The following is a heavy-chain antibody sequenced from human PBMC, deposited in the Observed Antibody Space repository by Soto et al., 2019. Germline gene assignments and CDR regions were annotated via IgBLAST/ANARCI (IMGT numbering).Heavy chain of an antibody. CDR1: GGSFSGYY. CDR3: ARGRGRRITMVRGDHVYFDY. CDR2: INHSGST. V-gene: IGHV4-34*01. Sequence: QVQLQQWGAGLLKPSETLSLTCAVYGGSFSGYYWSWIRQPPGKGLEWIGEINHSGSTNYNLSLKSRVTISVDTSKNQFSLKLSSVTAADTAVYYCARGRGRRITMVRGDHVYFDYWGQGTLVTVSS. J-gene: IGHJ4*02. D-gene: IGHD3-10*01.